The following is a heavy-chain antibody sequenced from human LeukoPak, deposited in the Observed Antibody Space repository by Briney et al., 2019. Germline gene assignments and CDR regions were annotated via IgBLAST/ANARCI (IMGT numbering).Heavy chain of an antibody. J-gene: IGHJ4*02. V-gene: IGHV3-7*03. CDR1: GITFSNYW. CDR3: ARDLAYSRLDY. D-gene: IGHD5-18*01. CDR2: IKRDGSEK. Sequence: PGGSLRLSCAVSGITFSNYWMGWVRQAPGKGLEWVANIKRDGSEKYYVDSVKGRFGISRDNAKNSLYLQMNSLRVEDTAVYYCARDLAYSRLDYWGQGMLVTVSS.